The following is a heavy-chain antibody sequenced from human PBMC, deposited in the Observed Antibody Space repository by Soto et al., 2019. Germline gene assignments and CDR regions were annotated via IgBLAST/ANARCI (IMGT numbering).Heavy chain of an antibody. J-gene: IGHJ4*02. CDR3: AKAGVWSCDS. Sequence: EMQLVESGGGLVQPGGSLRLSCKASGFSFNNHWMNWVRQAPGKGLEWVAAIKSDGSAKKYVDSLRGRFTISRDNAENSLYLQMSSLRDADTAVYYCAKAGVWSCDSWGQGTLVIVSS. D-gene: IGHD3-10*01. CDR2: IKSDGSAK. V-gene: IGHV3-7*02. CDR1: GFSFNNHW.